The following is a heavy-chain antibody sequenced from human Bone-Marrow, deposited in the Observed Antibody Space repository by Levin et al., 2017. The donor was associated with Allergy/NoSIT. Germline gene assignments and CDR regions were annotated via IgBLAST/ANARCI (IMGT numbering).Heavy chain of an antibody. J-gene: IGHJ4*02. CDR3: AKKRYGAAGIGLEDFDY. CDR1: GFTFSTYD. D-gene: IGHD6-13*01. V-gene: IGHV3-23*01. CDR2: ISDSGDVT. Sequence: PGGSLRLSCAASGFTFSTYDMNWVRQAPGKGLDWVSGISDSGDVTYYADSVKGRFTISRDNSKDTLYLQMNSLRDEDTALYYCAKKRYGAAGIGLEDFDYWGQGTLVTVSS.